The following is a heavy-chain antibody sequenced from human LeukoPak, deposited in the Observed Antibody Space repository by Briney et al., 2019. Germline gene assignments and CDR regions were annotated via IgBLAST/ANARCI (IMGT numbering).Heavy chain of an antibody. Sequence: GASVKVSCKASGGTFSSYAISWVRQAPGQGLEWMGGIIPISGTANYAQKFQGRVTITADESTSTAYMELSSLRSEDTAVYYCARDPYGGKDAFDIWGQGTMVTVSS. CDR2: IIPISGTA. CDR3: ARDPYGGKDAFDI. J-gene: IGHJ3*02. V-gene: IGHV1-69*13. CDR1: GGTFSSYA. D-gene: IGHD4-23*01.